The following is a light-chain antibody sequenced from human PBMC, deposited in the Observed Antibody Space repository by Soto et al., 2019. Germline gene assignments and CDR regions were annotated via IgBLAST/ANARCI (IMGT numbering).Light chain of an antibody. CDR1: QSIDTW. J-gene: IGKJ1*01. CDR3: HHYET. V-gene: IGKV1-5*03. Sequence: DIQMTQSPATLAASVGDRVSLTCRASQSIDTWLAWYQQKPGKAPNLLIYKASRLESGVPDRFSGSGSGTEFTLTISRLEPEDFTVYYCHHYETFGQGTKVDIK. CDR2: KAS.